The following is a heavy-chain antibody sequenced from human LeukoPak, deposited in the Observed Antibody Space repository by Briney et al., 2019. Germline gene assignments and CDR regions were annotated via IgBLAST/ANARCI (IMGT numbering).Heavy chain of an antibody. Sequence: GASVKVSFKASGYTFTSYGISWVRQAPGQGREWMGGISAYNGNKNYAQKLQGRLTMTTDPSTSTPYMELRSLRSDDTAVYYSARVEASGGYNSPARPNYYYYYMDVWGKGTTVTVSS. CDR1: GYTFTSYG. J-gene: IGHJ6*03. V-gene: IGHV1-18*01. CDR3: ARVEASGGYNSPARPNYYYYYMDV. D-gene: IGHD5-24*01. CDR2: ISAYNGNK.